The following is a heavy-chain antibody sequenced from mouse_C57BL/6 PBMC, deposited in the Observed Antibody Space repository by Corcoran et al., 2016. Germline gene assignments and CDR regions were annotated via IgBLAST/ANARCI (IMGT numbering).Heavy chain of an antibody. CDR2: INPNNGGT. CDR3: VRAYNFEY. D-gene: IGHD1-3*01. Sequence: EVQLQQSGPELVKPGASVKISCKASGYTFTDYYMNWVKQSHGKSLEWIGDINPNNGGTSYNQKFKGKATLTVDKSSSTAYMELRSLTSEDSAVYNSVRAYNFEYWGEGTTLTVSS. CDR1: GYTFTDYY. J-gene: IGHJ2*01. V-gene: IGHV1-26*01.